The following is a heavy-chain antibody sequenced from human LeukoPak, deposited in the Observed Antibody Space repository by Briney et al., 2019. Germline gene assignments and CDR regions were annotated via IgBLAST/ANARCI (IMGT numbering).Heavy chain of an antibody. CDR2: GYPGDADT. J-gene: IGHJ3*02. Sequence: GESLKISCKASGYSFTSYWIAWVRQMPRQGLEYIGIGYPGDADTQYRPCFQSHVTISAEKSISTAYLQRSRLKASHTPMYFCARRFYGGYTFDIWGQGKMVTVSS. CDR1: GYSFTSYW. CDR3: ARRFYGGYTFDI. V-gene: IGHV5-51*01. D-gene: IGHD4-23*01.